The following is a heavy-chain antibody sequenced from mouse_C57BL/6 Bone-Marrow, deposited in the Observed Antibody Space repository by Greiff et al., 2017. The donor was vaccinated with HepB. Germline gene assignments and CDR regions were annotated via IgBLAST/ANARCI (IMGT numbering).Heavy chain of an antibody. V-gene: IGHV1-77*01. Sequence: QVQLQQSGAELVKPGASVKLSCKASGYTFTDYCINWVKQRPGQGLEWIGKIGPGSGSTYYNEKFKGKATLTADKSSSTAYMQLSSLTSEDSAVLFCASKRDHGSNPPAMDYWGQGTSVTVSS. CDR3: ASKRDHGSNPPAMDY. D-gene: IGHD1-1*01. CDR2: IGPGSGST. CDR1: GYTFTDYC. J-gene: IGHJ4*01.